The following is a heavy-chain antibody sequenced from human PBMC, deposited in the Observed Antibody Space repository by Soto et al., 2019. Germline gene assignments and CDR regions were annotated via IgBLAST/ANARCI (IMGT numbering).Heavy chain of an antibody. CDR1: GFTFSSYG. Sequence: QVQLVESGGGVVQPGRSLRLSCAASGFTFSSYGMHWVRQAPGKGLEWVAVIWYDGSNKYYADSVKGRFTISRDNSKNTLHLQMNSLRAEDTAVYYCARDGSGLDYWGQGTLVTVSS. CDR2: IWYDGSNK. J-gene: IGHJ4*02. CDR3: ARDGSGLDY. V-gene: IGHV3-33*01.